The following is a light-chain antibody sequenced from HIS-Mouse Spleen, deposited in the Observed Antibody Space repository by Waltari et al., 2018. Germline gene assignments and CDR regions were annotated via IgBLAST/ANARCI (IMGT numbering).Light chain of an antibody. CDR3: CSYAGSSTWV. CDR2: EGS. V-gene: IGLV2-23*01. Sequence: QSALTQPAPVSGSPGQSIPISCTGTSSDVGSYNLFSWYQQHPGKAPKLMIYEGSKRPSGVSNRFSGSKSGNTASLTISGLQAEDEADYYCCSYAGSSTWVFGGGTKLTVL. J-gene: IGLJ3*02. CDR1: SSDVGSYNL.